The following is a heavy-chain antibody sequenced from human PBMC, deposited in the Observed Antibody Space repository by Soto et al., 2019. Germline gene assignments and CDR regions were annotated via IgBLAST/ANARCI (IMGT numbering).Heavy chain of an antibody. CDR1: GYWFNNHC. J-gene: IGHJ4*02. CDR2: IDPDDSYT. CDR3: ARQLWDRGTATHLDY. V-gene: IGHV5-10-1*01. Sequence: PGEPLETSCESSGYWFNNHCKSWGRQRPGKGLEWMGRIDPDDSYTNYRPSFKGHVTISADKSSSAAYLQWSSLKASDTAIYYCARQLWDRGTATHLDYWGQGTLVTVSS. D-gene: IGHD3-16*01.